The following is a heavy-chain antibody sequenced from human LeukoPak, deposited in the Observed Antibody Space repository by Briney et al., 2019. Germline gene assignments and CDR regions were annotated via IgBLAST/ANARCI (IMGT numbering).Heavy chain of an antibody. CDR1: GFTFSTYG. V-gene: IGHV3-23*01. D-gene: IGHD3-9*01. CDR2: ISGSGGST. J-gene: IGHJ6*03. Sequence: LAGGSLRLSCVASGFTFSTYGMSWVRQAPGKGLEWVSAISGSGGSTYYADSVKGRFTISRDNSKNTLYLQMNSLRAEDTAVYYCAKDGGEYYDILTGYYPRLYYMDVWGKGTTVTISS. CDR3: AKDGGEYYDILTGYYPRLYYMDV.